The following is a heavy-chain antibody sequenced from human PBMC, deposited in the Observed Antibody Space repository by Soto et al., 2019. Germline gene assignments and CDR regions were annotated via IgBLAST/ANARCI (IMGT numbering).Heavy chain of an antibody. Sequence: EVRLVESGGGLVQPGGSLRLSCAASGFTFSSYWMTWVRHAPGKGLEWVANINPDGSAKYYVDSVKGRFTISRDNAKNSLYLQMNSLRAEDTAGYYCASPPLAVAGNVCFHQWGQGTLVTGSS. J-gene: IGHJ1*01. D-gene: IGHD6-19*01. V-gene: IGHV3-7*01. CDR1: GFTFSSYW. CDR3: ASPPLAVAGNVCFHQ. CDR2: INPDGSAK.